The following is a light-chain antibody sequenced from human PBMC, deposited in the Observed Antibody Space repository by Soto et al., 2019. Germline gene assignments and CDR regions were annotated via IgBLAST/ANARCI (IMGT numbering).Light chain of an antibody. V-gene: IGLV1-44*01. CDR1: SSNIGSNT. J-gene: IGLJ3*02. Sequence: QSVLTQPPSASGTPGQRVTISCSGSSSNIGSNTVTWYQQFPGTAPKILIYSNNQRPSGVPDRLSGSKSGTSASLAISGLQSEDEADDSCAVWDDTLSGVVFGGGTKLTVL. CDR3: AVWDDTLSGVV. CDR2: SNN.